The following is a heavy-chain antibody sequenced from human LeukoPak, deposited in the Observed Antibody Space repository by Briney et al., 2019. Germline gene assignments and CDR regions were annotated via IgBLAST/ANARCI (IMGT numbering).Heavy chain of an antibody. CDR1: GFTFSGSA. CDR3: SVLLWFGVYYMDV. V-gene: IGHV3-73*01. D-gene: IGHD3-10*01. J-gene: IGHJ6*03. CDR2: IRSKANSYAT. Sequence: GGSLRLSCAASGFTFSGSAMHWVRQASGKGLEWVGRIRSKANSYATAYAASVKGRFTISRDDSKNTAYLQMNSLKTEDTAVYYCSVLLWFGVYYMDVWGKGTTVTISS.